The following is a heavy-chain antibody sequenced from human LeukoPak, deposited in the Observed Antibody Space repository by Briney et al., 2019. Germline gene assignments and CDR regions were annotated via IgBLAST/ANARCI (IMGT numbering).Heavy chain of an antibody. J-gene: IGHJ5*02. CDR3: AKTARTFAS. V-gene: IGHV4-4*08. CDR2: IYINGDT. D-gene: IGHD1-7*01. Sequence: PSDTPSLTCTVSGDSIRSFYWSWIRQAPGKGLECIGFIYINGDTSYNPSLKGRATLSLDTSKNQFSLRLTSVTAADTAVYYCAKTARTFASWGPGTLVTVSS. CDR1: GDSIRSFY.